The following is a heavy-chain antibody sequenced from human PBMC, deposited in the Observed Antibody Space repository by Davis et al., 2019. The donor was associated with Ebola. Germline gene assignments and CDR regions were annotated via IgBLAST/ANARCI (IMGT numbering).Heavy chain of an antibody. CDR1: GLTFSGSA. V-gene: IGHV3-73*01. CDR3: TSTGTTVVTPKDY. CDR2: IRSKANSYAT. Sequence: PGGSLRLSCAASGLTFSGSAMHWVRQASGKGLEWVGRIRSKANSYATAYAASVKGRFTISRDDSKNTAYLQMNSLKTEDTAVYYCTSTGTTVVTPKDYWGQGTLVTVSS. D-gene: IGHD4-23*01. J-gene: IGHJ4*02.